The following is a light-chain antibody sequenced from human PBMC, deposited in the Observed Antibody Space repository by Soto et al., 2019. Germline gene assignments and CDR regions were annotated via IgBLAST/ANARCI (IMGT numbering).Light chain of an antibody. CDR2: GAS. CDR3: QQLNTYT. CDR1: PGISTY. J-gene: IGKJ4*01. Sequence: DIQLTQSPSFLSASMGDRVTMTCRASPGISTYLAWYQHKPGKAPKLLIFGASTLQSGVPFRFSGSGSGTDFTLTISGLQPEDFATYYCQQLNTYTFGGGTKVEIK. V-gene: IGKV1-9*01.